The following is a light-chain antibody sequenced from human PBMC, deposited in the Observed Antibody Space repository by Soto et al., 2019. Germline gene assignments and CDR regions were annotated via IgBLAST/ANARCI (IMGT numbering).Light chain of an antibody. CDR2: GNS. V-gene: IGLV1-40*01. Sequence: QAVVTQPPSVSGAPGQRVTISCTGSSSNIGAGYDVHWYQQVPGTAPKLLIYGNSNRPSGVPDRFSASKSGTSASLAITGLQAEDEADYYCQSYDSSLSGPKVFGGGTKLTVL. J-gene: IGLJ2*01. CDR3: QSYDSSLSGPKV. CDR1: SSNIGAGYD.